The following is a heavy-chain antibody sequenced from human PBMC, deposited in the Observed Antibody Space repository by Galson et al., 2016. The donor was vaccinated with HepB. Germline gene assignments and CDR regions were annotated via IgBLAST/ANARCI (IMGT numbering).Heavy chain of an antibody. V-gene: IGHV3-53*01. CDR2: FYGGGST. Sequence: SLRLSCAASGFTVSSNYMSWVRQAPGKGLEWVSVFYGGGSTYYADSVKGRFTISRDNSKNTLYPQMNSLRAEDTAVYYCASVTYYYGSGAFDYWGQGTLVTVSS. J-gene: IGHJ4*02. CDR1: GFTVSSNY. D-gene: IGHD3-10*01. CDR3: ASVTYYYGSGAFDY.